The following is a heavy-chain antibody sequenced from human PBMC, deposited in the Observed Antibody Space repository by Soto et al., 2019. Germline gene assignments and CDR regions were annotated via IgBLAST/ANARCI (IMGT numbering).Heavy chain of an antibody. J-gene: IGHJ6*02. CDR1: GGTFSSDA. D-gene: IGHD2-2*01. CDR2: IIPIFGTS. Sequence: QVQLVQSGAEVKKPGSSVKVSCKALGGTFSSDAISWVRQAPGQGLEWVGGIIPIFGTSKYAQNFQGRVTITADTSTSTAYMELSSLRSEDTAIYYCARDPGRSNRWRVRQVADGDYYVMDVWGQGTTVTVSS. CDR3: ARDPGRSNRWRVRQVADGDYYVMDV. V-gene: IGHV1-69*06.